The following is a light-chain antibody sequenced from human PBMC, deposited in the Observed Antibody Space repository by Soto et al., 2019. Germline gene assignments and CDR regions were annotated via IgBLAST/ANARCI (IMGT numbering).Light chain of an antibody. CDR2: SYN. Sequence: QSVLTQPPSVSEAPGQRVTNSCTGTSSNIGTHYDVHWYQQVPGTAPNHLIYSYNHRPSGVPDRFSGSKSGTSASLAITGVQAEDEADYYSLSYDFNLSGVVFGGGTKLTVL. J-gene: IGLJ2*01. CDR3: LSYDFNLSGVV. V-gene: IGLV1-40*01. CDR1: SSNIGTHYD.